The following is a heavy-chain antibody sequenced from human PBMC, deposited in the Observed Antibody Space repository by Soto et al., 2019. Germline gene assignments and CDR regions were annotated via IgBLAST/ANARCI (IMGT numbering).Heavy chain of an antibody. CDR1: GDSISNDNW. D-gene: IGHD6-19*01. V-gene: IGHV4-4*02. CDR3: ARDGNSSGFFDS. Sequence: SETLSLTCAVSGDSISNDNWWSWVRQSPGEGLEWIGEIHHSGRTNYNPSLKSRVTISVDKSKNQFSLKLSSVTAADTAVYYCARDGNSSGFFDSWGQGTLVTVSS. J-gene: IGHJ4*02. CDR2: IHHSGRT.